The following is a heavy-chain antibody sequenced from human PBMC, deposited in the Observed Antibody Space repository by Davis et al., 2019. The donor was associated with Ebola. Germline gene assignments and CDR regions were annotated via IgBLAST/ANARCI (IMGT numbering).Heavy chain of an antibody. V-gene: IGHV6-1*01. CDR1: GDSVPRKGAA. Sequence: HSQTLSLTCAISGDSVPRKGAAWNWIRQSPSRGLEWLGRTYYSSKWYDGYAESVKSRINISPDTAKNQFSLHLNSVTPEDTAVYYCARGWWKSGMDVWGQGTTVTVSS. J-gene: IGHJ6*02. CDR3: ARGWWKSGMDV. CDR2: TYYSSKWYD. D-gene: IGHD6-19*01.